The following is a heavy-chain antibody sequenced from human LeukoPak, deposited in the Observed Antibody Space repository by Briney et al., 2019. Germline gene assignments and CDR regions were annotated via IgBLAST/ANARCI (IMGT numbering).Heavy chain of an antibody. CDR1: GFTFSSYA. CDR3: ARVGYGGNSGAFDI. J-gene: IGHJ3*02. Sequence: GRSLRLSCAASGFTFSSYAMHWVRQAPGKGLEWVAVISYDGSNKYYADSVKGRFTISRDNAKNSLYLQMNSLRAEDTAVYYCARVGYGGNSGAFDIWGQGTMVTVSS. V-gene: IGHV3-30*04. D-gene: IGHD4-23*01. CDR2: ISYDGSNK.